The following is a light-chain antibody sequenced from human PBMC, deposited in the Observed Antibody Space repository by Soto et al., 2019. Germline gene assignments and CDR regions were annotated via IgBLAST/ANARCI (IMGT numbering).Light chain of an antibody. CDR1: QSVSSSY. CDR3: QQYGTSRT. J-gene: IGKJ1*01. CDR2: GAS. V-gene: IGKV3-20*01. Sequence: EIVLTQSPGTLSLSPGERATLFCRASQSVSSSYLAWYQQRPGQAPRLLIYGASSRATGIPDRFGGSGSGTDFTLTISGLEPEDVVVYYCQQYGTSRTFGQGTKVEIK.